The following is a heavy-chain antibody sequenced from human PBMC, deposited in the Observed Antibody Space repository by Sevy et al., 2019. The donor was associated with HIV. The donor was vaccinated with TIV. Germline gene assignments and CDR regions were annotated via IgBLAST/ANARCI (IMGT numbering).Heavy chain of an antibody. D-gene: IGHD1-7*01. V-gene: IGHV3-30*02. CDR3: VKDGGWNYVDY. J-gene: IGHJ4*02. CDR2: IQYDGSNK. CDR1: GFTFSSYG. Sequence: GGSLRLSCAASGFTFSSYGIHWVRQAPGKGLEWVTFIQYDGSNKYYGDSVKGRFTISRDNSKNTLYLQMKSLRAEDTAVYYCVKDGGWNYVDYWGQGTLVTVSS.